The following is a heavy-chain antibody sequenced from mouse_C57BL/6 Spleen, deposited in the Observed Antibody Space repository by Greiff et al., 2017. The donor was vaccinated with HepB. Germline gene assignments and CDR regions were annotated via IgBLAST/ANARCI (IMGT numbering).Heavy chain of an antibody. J-gene: IGHJ2*01. V-gene: IGHV3-6*01. D-gene: IGHD2-4*01. CDR3: ARSDYDGVY. CDR2: ISYDGSN. CDR1: GYSITSGYY. Sequence: EVKLMESGPGLVKPSQSLSLTCSVTGYSITSGYYWNWIRQFPGNKLEWMGYISYDGSNNYNPSLKNRISITRDTSKNQFFLKLNSVTTEDTATYYCARSDYDGVYWGQGTTLTVSS.